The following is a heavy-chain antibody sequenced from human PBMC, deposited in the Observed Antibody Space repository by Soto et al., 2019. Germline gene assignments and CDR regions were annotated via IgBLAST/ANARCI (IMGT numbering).Heavy chain of an antibody. CDR1: GGTFSTYA. J-gene: IGHJ4*02. Sequence: QVQLVQSGAEVKKPGSSVKVSCKASGGTFSTYAFSWVRQAPGQGLEWMGGIVPMFGTPTYAQKFQDRVTITADESTKTVYKDLSSLTFDDTGVYYCAPFGDRLLRERWGQGTLVTVSS. V-gene: IGHV1-69*01. CDR2: IVPMFGTP. D-gene: IGHD3-16*01. CDR3: APFGDRLLRER.